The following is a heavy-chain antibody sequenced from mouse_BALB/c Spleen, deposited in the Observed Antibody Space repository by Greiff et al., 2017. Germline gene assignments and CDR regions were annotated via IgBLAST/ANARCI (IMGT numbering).Heavy chain of an antibody. CDR3: ARGGWLRSMDY. CDR2: ISSGSSTI. J-gene: IGHJ4*01. V-gene: IGHV5-17*02. CDR1: GFTFSSFG. D-gene: IGHD2-2*01. Sequence: EVKLMDSGGGLVQPGGSRKLSCAASGFTFSSFGMHWVRQAPEKGLEWVAYISSGSSTIYYADTVKGRFTISRDNPKNTLFLQMTSLRSEDTAMYYCARGGWLRSMDYWGQGTSVTVSS.